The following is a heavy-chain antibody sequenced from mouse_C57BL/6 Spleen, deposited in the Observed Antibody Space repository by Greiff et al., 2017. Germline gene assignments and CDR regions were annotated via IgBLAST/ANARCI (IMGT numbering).Heavy chain of an antibody. CDR3: ARKEGGGSIAY. D-gene: IGHD1-1*01. V-gene: IGHV1-69*01. CDR1: GYTFTSYW. CDR2: IDPSDSYT. J-gene: IGHJ3*01. Sequence: QVQLKQPGAELVMPGASVKLSCKASGYTFTSYWMHWVKQRPGQGLEWIGEIDPSDSYTNYNQKFKGKSTLTVDKSSSTAYMQLSSLTSEDSAVYYCARKEGGGSIAYWGQGTLVTVSA.